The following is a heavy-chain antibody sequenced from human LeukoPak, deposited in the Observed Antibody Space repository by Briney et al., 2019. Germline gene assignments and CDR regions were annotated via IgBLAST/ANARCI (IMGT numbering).Heavy chain of an antibody. CDR1: GYTFSNYG. J-gene: IGHJ4*02. CDR3: ASRHCSGGDYYFAGADPFDH. Sequence: GASVKVSCKASGYTFSNYGISWVRQAPGQGLEWMGWISAYNGNTNYAQNLQGRVTMTTDTSTSTAYMELRSLRVEDTAVYYCASRHCSGGDYYFAGADPFDHWGQGTLVTVSS. CDR2: ISAYNGNT. V-gene: IGHV1-18*01. D-gene: IGHD2-21*01.